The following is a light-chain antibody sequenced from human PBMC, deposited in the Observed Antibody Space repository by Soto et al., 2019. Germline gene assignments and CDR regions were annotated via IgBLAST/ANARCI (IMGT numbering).Light chain of an antibody. CDR3: AAWDDSLNGVV. Sequence: QLVLTQPPSAPGTPGQWVTISCSGASSNIGSYTVNWYQHLPGTAPKLLIYRNLQRPSGVPDRFSGSRSGTSASLDISGLQSDDEATYYCAAWDDSLNGVVFGGGTKLTVL. CDR1: SSNIGSYT. J-gene: IGLJ2*01. CDR2: RNL. V-gene: IGLV1-44*01.